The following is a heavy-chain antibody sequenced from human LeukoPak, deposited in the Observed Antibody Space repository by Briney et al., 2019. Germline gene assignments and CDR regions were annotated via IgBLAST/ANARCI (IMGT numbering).Heavy chain of an antibody. CDR3: ARVPVRGVQYYYYGMDV. Sequence: PSETLSLTCAVYGGSFSGYYWSWIRQPPGKGLEWIGEINHSGSTNYNPSLKSRVTISVDTSKNQFSLKLSSVTAADTAVYYCARVPVRGVQYYYYGMDVWGKGTTATVSS. D-gene: IGHD3-10*01. V-gene: IGHV4-34*01. CDR1: GGSFSGYY. J-gene: IGHJ6*04. CDR2: INHSGST.